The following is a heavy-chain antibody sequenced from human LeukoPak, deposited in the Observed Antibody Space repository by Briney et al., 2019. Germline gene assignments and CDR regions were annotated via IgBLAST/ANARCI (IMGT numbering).Heavy chain of an antibody. CDR1: GGSISSGGYY. J-gene: IGHJ4*02. CDR2: IYHSGST. CDR3: ARVRGSSWLRDDY. D-gene: IGHD6-13*01. V-gene: IGHV4-30-2*01. Sequence: SQTLSLTCTVSGGSISSGGYYWSWIRQPPGKGLEWIGYIYHSGSTYYNPSLKSRVTISVDTSKNQFSLKLSSVTAADTAVYYCARVRGSSWLRDDYWGQGTLVTVSS.